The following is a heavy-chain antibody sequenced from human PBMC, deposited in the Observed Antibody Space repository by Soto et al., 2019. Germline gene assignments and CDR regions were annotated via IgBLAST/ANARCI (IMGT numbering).Heavy chain of an antibody. D-gene: IGHD6-25*01. V-gene: IGHV3-23*01. Sequence: GGSLRLSCAASGFTFSSYAMSWVRQAPGKGLEWVSAITGSGGSTYHADSVKGRFTISRDNSKNTLFLQMNRLRADDTALYYCAKGSASGSPYYFDFWGQGALVTVSS. CDR3: AKGSASGSPYYFDF. J-gene: IGHJ4*02. CDR1: GFTFSSYA. CDR2: ITGSGGST.